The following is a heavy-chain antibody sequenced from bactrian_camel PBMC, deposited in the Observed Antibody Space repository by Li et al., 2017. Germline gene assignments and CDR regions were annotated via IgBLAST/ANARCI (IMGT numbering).Heavy chain of an antibody. CDR3: TRETQWVGYHELAEY. CDR2: INSNGGST. Sequence: VQLVESGGGLVQPGGSLKLSCAASGFTFSTYPMSWVRQAPGKGLEWVSSINSNGGSTFYAESVKGRFTTSRDNAKNTLYLQLNSLTREDSAMYYCTRETQWVGYHELAEYWGQGTQVTVS. J-gene: IGHJ4*01. V-gene: IGHV3S31*01. CDR1: GFTFSTYP. D-gene: IGHD5*01.